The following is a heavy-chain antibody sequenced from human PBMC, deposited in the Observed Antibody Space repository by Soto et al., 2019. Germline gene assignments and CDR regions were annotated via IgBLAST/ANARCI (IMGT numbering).Heavy chain of an antibody. V-gene: IGHV4-59*01. Sequence: PSETLCLTCTVSGGSISSYYCSWIRQPPGKGLEWIGYIYYSGSTNYNPSLKSRVTISVDTSKNQFSLKLSSVTAADTAVYYCAGALGGSTAQFDYWGKGTLVTVSS. CDR2: IYYSGST. CDR3: AGALGGSTAQFDY. CDR1: GGSISSYY. J-gene: IGHJ4*02. D-gene: IGHD3-16*01.